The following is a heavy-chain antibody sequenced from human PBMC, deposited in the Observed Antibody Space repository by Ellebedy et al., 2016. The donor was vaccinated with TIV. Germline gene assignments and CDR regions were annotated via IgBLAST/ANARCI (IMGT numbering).Heavy chain of an antibody. CDR3: AREEPRRLVNYYYYGMDV. CDR1: GFTVSSNY. D-gene: IGHD1-14*01. Sequence: GESLKISCAASGFTVSSNYMSWVRQAPGKGLEWVSVIYSGGSTYYADSVKGRFTISRDNAKNSLYLQMNSLRDEDTAVYYCAREEPRRLVNYYYYGMDVWGQGTTVTVSS. CDR2: IYSGGST. J-gene: IGHJ6*02. V-gene: IGHV3-53*01.